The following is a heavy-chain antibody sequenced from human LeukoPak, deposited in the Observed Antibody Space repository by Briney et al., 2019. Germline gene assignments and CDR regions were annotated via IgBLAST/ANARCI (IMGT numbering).Heavy chain of an antibody. J-gene: IGHJ4*02. CDR2: IGTAGDT. Sequence: PGGSLRLSCAASGFTFSSYDMHWVRQATGKGLEWVSAIGTAGDTYYPGSVKGRFTISRENAKNSLYLQMNSLRAGDTAVYYCAGSSGREALVYWGQGTLVTVSS. CDR1: GFTFSSYD. D-gene: IGHD6-19*01. V-gene: IGHV3-13*01. CDR3: AGSSGREALVY.